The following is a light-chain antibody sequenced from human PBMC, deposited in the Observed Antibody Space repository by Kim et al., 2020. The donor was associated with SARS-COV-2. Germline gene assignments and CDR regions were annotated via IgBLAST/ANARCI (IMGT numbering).Light chain of an antibody. CDR3: QQYNNWPYT. CDR1: QSVSSN. J-gene: IGKJ2*01. Sequence: EIVMTQSPATLSVSPGERATLSCRASQSVSSNLAWYQQKPGRSPSLLIYGASTRATGIPSRFSGSGSGTDFTLTISSLQSEDFAVYSCQQYNNWPYTFGQGTKLEI. CDR2: GAS. V-gene: IGKV3-15*01.